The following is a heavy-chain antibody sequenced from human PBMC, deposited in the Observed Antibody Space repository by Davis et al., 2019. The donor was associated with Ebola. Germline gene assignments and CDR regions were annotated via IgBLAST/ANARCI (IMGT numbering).Heavy chain of an antibody. CDR2: ISPHSGGT. CDR1: GYRFTDHS. Sequence: ASVKVSCEASGYRFTDHSIHWVRRAPGRGPEWMGWISPHSGGTMYAQKFQGRVTLTRDTSTDTAYMEVVNLRPDDTAVYYCARDRDKQLMQGGDFWGQGTQVTVSS. V-gene: IGHV1-2*02. J-gene: IGHJ4*02. D-gene: IGHD6-13*01. CDR3: ARDRDKQLMQGGDF.